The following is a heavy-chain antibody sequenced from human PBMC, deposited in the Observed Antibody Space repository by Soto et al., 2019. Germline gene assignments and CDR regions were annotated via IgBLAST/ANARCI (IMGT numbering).Heavy chain of an antibody. Sequence: EVQLVESGGGLVQPGRSLRLSCAASGFTFDDYAMHWVRQAPGKGLEWVSGISWNSGSIGYADSVKGRFTISRDNAKNSRYLQMNSLRAEDTALYDCAKERSYSSGWYTDLGQGTLVTVSS. D-gene: IGHD6-19*01. V-gene: IGHV3-9*01. J-gene: IGHJ4*02. CDR2: ISWNSGSI. CDR1: GFTFDDYA. CDR3: AKERSYSSGWYTD.